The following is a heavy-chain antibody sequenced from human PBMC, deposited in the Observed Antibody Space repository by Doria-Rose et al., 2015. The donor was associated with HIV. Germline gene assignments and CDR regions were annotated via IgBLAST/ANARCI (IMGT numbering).Heavy chain of an antibody. V-gene: IGHV2-26*01. CDR2: ILSDDER. D-gene: IGHD6-13*01. Sequence: QVTLKESGPVLVKPTETLTLTCTVSGVSLSSPGMGVSWIRQPPGKALEWLATILSDDERSYKTSLKSRLTSSRGTSKSQLVLTVTDMDPVDTATYYCARIKSSRWYHKYYFDFWGQGTLVIVSA. J-gene: IGHJ4*02. CDR1: GVSLSSPGMG. CDR3: ARIKSSRWYHKYYFDF.